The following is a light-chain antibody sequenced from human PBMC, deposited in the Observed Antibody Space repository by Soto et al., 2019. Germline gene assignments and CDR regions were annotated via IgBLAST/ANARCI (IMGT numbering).Light chain of an antibody. J-gene: IGLJ1*01. V-gene: IGLV2-14*02. CDR2: EVS. CDR1: SSDVGSYNL. Sequence: QSALTQPASVSGSPGQSITISCIGTSSDVGSYNLVSWYQQHPGKAPKVLIYEVSERPSGVSNRFSGSKSGNTASLTISGLQAEDEAEYYCCSYTSRSTLVFGTGTKVTVL. CDR3: CSYTSRSTLV.